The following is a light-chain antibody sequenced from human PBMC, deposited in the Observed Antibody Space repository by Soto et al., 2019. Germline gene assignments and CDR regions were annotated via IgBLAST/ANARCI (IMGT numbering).Light chain of an antibody. Sequence: IVLTQSPATLSLSPGERATLSGRASQSVSTNLAGYQHKPGQAPRLLIYGASTRATGIPASFSGSGSGTEFTLTISSLQSEDFAVYYCQHYNNWPPWTFGQGTKVDI. J-gene: IGKJ1*01. CDR1: QSVSTN. CDR3: QHYNNWPPWT. V-gene: IGKV3-15*01. CDR2: GAS.